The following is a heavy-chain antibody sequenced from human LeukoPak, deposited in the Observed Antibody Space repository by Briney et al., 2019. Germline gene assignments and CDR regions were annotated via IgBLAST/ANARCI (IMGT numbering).Heavy chain of an antibody. CDR2: VRYDSSNK. CDR1: GFTFSGYG. Sequence: PGGSLRLSCAASGFTFSGYGMHWVRQAPGKGLEWVAFVRYDSSNKYYADSVKGRFTISRDNAKNSLYLQMNSLRAEDTAVYYCAKDGPASNYYGSGSFYYMDVWGKGTTVTISS. J-gene: IGHJ6*03. D-gene: IGHD3-10*01. CDR3: AKDGPASNYYGSGSFYYMDV. V-gene: IGHV3-30*02.